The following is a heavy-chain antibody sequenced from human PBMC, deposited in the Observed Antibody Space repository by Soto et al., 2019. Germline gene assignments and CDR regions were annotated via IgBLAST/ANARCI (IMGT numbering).Heavy chain of an antibody. CDR3: ATSYDSTGRDAFDI. J-gene: IGHJ3*02. CDR2: ISYSGST. CDR1: GGSIGRSTYY. D-gene: IGHD3-22*01. Sequence: SETLSLTCSVSGGSIGRSTYYWGRIRQPPGKGLEWIGSISYSGSTNYNPSLKSRVTISVDTPKNQFSLKLTSVTAADTALYYCATSYDSTGRDAFDIWGQGTMVTVSS. V-gene: IGHV4-39*01.